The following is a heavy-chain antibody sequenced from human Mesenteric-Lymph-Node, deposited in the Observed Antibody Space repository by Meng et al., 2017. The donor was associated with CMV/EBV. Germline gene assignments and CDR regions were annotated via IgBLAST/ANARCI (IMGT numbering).Heavy chain of an antibody. Sequence: GESLKISCVVSGFTFSSFGMHWVRQAPGKGLDWVAYIRFDGSKQYYADSVKGRFTISRDNSKNTLYLQMNSLRAEDTAVYYCAKRGEEYYHDSSGYYWYFDVWGRGTLVTVSS. CDR2: IRFDGSKQ. V-gene: IGHV3-30*02. CDR1: GFTFSSFG. D-gene: IGHD3-22*01. CDR3: AKRGEEYYHDSSGYYWYFDV. J-gene: IGHJ2*01.